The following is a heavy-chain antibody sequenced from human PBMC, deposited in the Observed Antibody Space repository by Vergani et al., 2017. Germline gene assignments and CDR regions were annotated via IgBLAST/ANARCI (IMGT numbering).Heavy chain of an antibody. D-gene: IGHD2-2*01. V-gene: IGHV1-69*01. CDR3: ASVVDIVVVPAADGYYYMDV. J-gene: IGHJ6*03. Sequence: QVQLVQSGAEVKKPGSSVKVSCKASGGTFSSYAISWVRQAPGQGLEWMGGIIPIFGTANYAQKFQGRVTITADESTSTAYMELSSLRSEDTAVYYCASVVDIVVVPAADGYYYMDVWGKGTTVTVSS. CDR1: GGTFSSYA. CDR2: IIPIFGTA.